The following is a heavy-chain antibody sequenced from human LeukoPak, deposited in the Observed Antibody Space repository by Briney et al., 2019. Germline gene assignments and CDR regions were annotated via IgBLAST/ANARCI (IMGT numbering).Heavy chain of an antibody. V-gene: IGHV1-69*06. D-gene: IGHD2-2*01. CDR1: GGTFNNYV. J-gene: IGHJ4*02. CDR2: IIPIFGTP. CDR3: ARRSEFCSSTSCYEFDY. Sequence: ASVKVSCKASGGTFNNYVISWVRQAPGQGLEWMGGIIPIFGTPNYAQKFQGRVTITADKSTTTAHMELSSLRSDDTAVYYCARRSEFCSSTSCYEFDYWGQGTLVTVSS.